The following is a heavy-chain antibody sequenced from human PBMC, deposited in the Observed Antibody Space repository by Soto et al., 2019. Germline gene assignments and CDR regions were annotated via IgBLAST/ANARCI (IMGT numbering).Heavy chain of an antibody. D-gene: IGHD6-13*01. J-gene: IGHJ6*02. CDR1: GFTFSSYS. CDR3: ARADDKQYSSSWYPYYYYYYGMDV. V-gene: IGHV3-48*01. Sequence: PGRSLRFSCAASGFTFSSYSMNWVRQAPGKGLEWVSYISSSSSTIYYADSVKGRFTISRDNAKNSLYLQMNSLRAEDTAVYYCARADDKQYSSSWYPYYYYYYGMDVWGQGTTVTVSS. CDR2: ISSSSSTI.